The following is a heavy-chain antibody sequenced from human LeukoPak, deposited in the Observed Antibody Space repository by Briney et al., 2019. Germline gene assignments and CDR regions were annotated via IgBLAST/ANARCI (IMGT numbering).Heavy chain of an antibody. CDR1: GYTLTELS. D-gene: IGHD2-2*02. J-gene: IGHJ3*02. CDR2: FDPEDGET. Sequence: ASVKVSCKVSGYTLTELSMHWVRQAPGKGLEWMGGFDPEDGETIYAQKFQGRVTMTEDTSTDTAYMELSSLRSEDTAVYYCATVNPIVVVPAAIIGDAFDIWGQGTMVTVSS. V-gene: IGHV1-24*01. CDR3: ATVNPIVVVPAAIIGDAFDI.